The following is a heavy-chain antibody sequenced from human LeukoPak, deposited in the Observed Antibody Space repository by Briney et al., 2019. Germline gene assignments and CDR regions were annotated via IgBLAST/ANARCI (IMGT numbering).Heavy chain of an antibody. J-gene: IGHJ4*02. CDR2: INHSGST. CDR1: GGSFSGYY. D-gene: IGHD3-10*01. CDR3: ARARYGSGRPSD. V-gene: IGHV4-34*01. Sequence: PSETLSLTCAVYGGSFSGYYWSWIRQPPGKGLEWIGEINHSGSTNYNPSLKSRVTISVDTSKNQFSLKLSSVTAADTAVYYCARARYGSGRPSDWGQGTLVTVSS.